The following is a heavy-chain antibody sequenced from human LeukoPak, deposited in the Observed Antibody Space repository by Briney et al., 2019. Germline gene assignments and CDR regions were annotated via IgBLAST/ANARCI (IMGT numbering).Heavy chain of an antibody. CDR3: AKGKAWHPDYYGMDV. CDR2: ISGSGDST. J-gene: IGHJ6*02. V-gene: IGHV3-23*01. CDR1: GFTSTDYA. Sequence: PGGSLRLSCAASGFTSTDYAMNWVRQAPWKGLEWVSGISGSGDSTHYADPEKGRFTISRDNSKNTLFLQMNSLRAEDTAIYYCAKGKAWHPDYYGMDVWGQGTTVTVS.